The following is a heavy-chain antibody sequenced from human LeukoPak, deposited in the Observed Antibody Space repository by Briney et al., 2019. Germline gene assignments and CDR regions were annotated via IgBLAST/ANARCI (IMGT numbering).Heavy chain of an antibody. CDR3: AKRHYDFWSGYQNQMYYFDY. J-gene: IGHJ4*02. CDR1: GFTFSSYA. V-gene: IGHV3-23*01. D-gene: IGHD3-3*01. CDR2: ISGSGVST. Sequence: GGSLRLFCGASGFTFSSYAMSWVRQAPGEGLEWVSAISGSGVSTYYADSVKGRFTISRDNSKNTLYLQMNSLRDEDTAVYYCAKRHYDFWSGYQNQMYYFDYWGQGTLVTVSS.